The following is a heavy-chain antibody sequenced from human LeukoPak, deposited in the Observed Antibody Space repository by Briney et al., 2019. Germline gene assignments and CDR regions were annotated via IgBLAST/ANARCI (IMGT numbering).Heavy chain of an antibody. J-gene: IGHJ5*02. CDR2: INPNSGGT. Sequence: GASVKVSCKASGYTFTGYYMHWVRQAPGQGLEWMGWINPNSGGTNYAQKFQGRVTMIRDTSISTAYMELSRLRSDDTAVYYCARGLDYYDSSGYPHWFDPWGQGTLVTVSS. V-gene: IGHV1-2*02. CDR1: GYTFTGYY. D-gene: IGHD3-22*01. CDR3: ARGLDYYDSSGYPHWFDP.